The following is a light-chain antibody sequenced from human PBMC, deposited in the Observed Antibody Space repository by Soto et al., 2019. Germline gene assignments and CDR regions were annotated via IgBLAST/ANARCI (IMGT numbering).Light chain of an antibody. CDR1: SFNIGAGYD. Sequence: QLVLTQPPSVSGAPGQRVTISCTGSSFNIGAGYDVHWYQQLPGTAPKLLIYGNSNRPSGVPDRFSGSKSGTSASLAITGLQAEDEADYYCRSYDSSLSGVVFGGGTQLTVL. V-gene: IGLV1-40*01. CDR3: RSYDSSLSGVV. J-gene: IGLJ2*01. CDR2: GNS.